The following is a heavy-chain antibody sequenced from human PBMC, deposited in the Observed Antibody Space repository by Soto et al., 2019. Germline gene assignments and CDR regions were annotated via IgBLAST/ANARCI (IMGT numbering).Heavy chain of an antibody. D-gene: IGHD2-2*01. CDR1: GDSISSSNW. Sequence: PSETLSLTCAVSGDSISSSNWWHRVRQSPGKGLEWIGEILHTGTTNYNPSLKSRVAISVDKSKNQFSLKLNSVTAADTAVYYCGRVRQYCSGTSCYLDPWGQGTLVTVSS. J-gene: IGHJ5*02. V-gene: IGHV4-4*02. CDR2: ILHTGTT. CDR3: GRVRQYCSGTSCYLDP.